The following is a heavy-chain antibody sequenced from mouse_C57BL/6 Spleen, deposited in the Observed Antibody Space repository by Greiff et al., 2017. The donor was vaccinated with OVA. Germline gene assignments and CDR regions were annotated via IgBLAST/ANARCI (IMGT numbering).Heavy chain of an antibody. V-gene: IGHV1-52*01. Sequence: QVQLQQPGAELVRPGSSVKLSCKASGYTFTSYWMHWVKQRPIQGLEWIGNIDPSDSETHYNQKFKDKATLTVDKSSSTAYMQLSSLTSEDSAVYYCARSDYDFDWYFDVWGTGTTVTVSS. D-gene: IGHD2-4*01. CDR1: GYTFTSYW. CDR3: ARSDYDFDWYFDV. CDR2: IDPSDSET. J-gene: IGHJ1*03.